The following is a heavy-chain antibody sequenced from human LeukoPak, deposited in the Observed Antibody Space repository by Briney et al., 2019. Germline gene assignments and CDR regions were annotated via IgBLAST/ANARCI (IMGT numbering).Heavy chain of an antibody. J-gene: IGHJ4*02. Sequence: SETLSLTCTVSGGSISSYYWSWIRPPPGKGLEGIGYIYYRGRTNYNPSLKSRVTISVDTSKNQFSLKLSSVTAADTAVYYCARDRTSYGYFDYWGQGTLVTVSS. V-gene: IGHV4-59*01. CDR1: GGSISSYY. CDR3: ARDRTSYGYFDY. CDR2: IYYRGRT. D-gene: IGHD5-18*01.